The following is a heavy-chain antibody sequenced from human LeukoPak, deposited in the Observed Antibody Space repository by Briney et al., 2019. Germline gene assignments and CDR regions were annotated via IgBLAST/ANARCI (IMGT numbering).Heavy chain of an antibody. Sequence: GGSLRLSCAASGFTVSSTCMGWVRQAPGKGLEWVSFLYSGGGGSTYYADSVKGRFTISRDNSKSTLYLEMNSLRAEDTAMYYRARVASDSSGWYHFDHWGQGTLVTVSS. CDR2: LYSGGGGST. J-gene: IGHJ4*02. CDR1: GFTVSSTC. D-gene: IGHD6-19*01. CDR3: ARVASDSSGWYHFDH. V-gene: IGHV3-53*01.